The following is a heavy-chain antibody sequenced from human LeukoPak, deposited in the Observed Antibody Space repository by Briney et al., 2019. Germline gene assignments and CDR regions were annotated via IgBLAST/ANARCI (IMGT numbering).Heavy chain of an antibody. D-gene: IGHD3-3*01. J-gene: IGHJ4*02. CDR3: ARVGITIFGVVIISSREDY. Sequence: GASVKVSCKASGYTSTSDGISWVRQAPGQGLELMGGISAYNGNTNYAQTLQGRVTMTTDTSTSTAYMELRSLRSDDTAVYYCARVGITIFGVVIISSREDYWGQGTLVTVSS. V-gene: IGHV1-18*01. CDR2: ISAYNGNT. CDR1: GYTSTSDG.